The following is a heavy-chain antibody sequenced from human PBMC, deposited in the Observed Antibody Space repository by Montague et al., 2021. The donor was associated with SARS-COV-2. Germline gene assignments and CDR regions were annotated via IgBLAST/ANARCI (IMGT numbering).Heavy chain of an antibody. D-gene: IGHD4-23*01. CDR2: ITHGGST. CDR1: GGSLSGFY. Sequence: SETLSLTCAVYGGSLSGFYWTWIRQAPGKGLEWVGEITHGGSTSYSPALKGRLTISLDTSKNQFSLKLDPGTAADTATYYCARSHDYRGNDYFDSWGQGALVIVSS. V-gene: IGHV4-34*01. CDR3: ARSHDYRGNDYFDS. J-gene: IGHJ4*02.